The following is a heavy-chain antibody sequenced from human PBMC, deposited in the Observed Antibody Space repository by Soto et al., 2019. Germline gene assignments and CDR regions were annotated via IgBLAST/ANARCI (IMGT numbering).Heavy chain of an antibody. CDR1: GYSFTSYW. Sequence: GESLKISCKGSGYSFTSYWIGWVRQMPGKGLEWMGIIYPGDSDTRYSPSFQGQVTISADKSISTAYLQMNSLRGEDTAVYYCATGFLGLCTGGNCPLDSWGQGTLVTVSS. D-gene: IGHD2-15*01. CDR3: ATGFLGLCTGGNCPLDS. V-gene: IGHV5-51*01. CDR2: IYPGDSDT. J-gene: IGHJ4*02.